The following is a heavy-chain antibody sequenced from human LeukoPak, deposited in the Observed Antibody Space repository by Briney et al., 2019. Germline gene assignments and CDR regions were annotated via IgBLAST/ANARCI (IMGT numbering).Heavy chain of an antibody. J-gene: IGHJ4*02. CDR1: GYSFTSSW. Sequence: GESLKISCKGSGYSFTSSWIGWVRQVPGKGLEWMGIIYPHDSDTKYSPSFQGQVTISVDKSSSTAYLQWSSLKASDTAIYYCATPKVYCTSIRRSMDYWGQGTLVTVPS. V-gene: IGHV5-51*01. CDR3: ATPKVYCTSIRRSMDY. CDR2: IYPHDSDT. D-gene: IGHD2-2*01.